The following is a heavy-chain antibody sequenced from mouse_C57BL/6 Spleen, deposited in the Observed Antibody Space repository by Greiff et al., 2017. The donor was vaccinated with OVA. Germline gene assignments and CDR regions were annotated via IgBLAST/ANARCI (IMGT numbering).Heavy chain of an antibody. CDR1: GYTFTDYN. CDR3: ARGPYDYDKSYFDY. V-gene: IGHV1-18*01. CDR2: INPNNGGT. J-gene: IGHJ2*01. Sequence: VQLQQSGPELVKPGASVKIPCKASGYTFTDYNMDWVKQSHGKSLEWIGDINPNNGGTIYNQKFKGKATLTVDKSSSTAYMELRSLTSEDTAVYYCARGPYDYDKSYFDYWGQGTTLTVSS. D-gene: IGHD2-4*01.